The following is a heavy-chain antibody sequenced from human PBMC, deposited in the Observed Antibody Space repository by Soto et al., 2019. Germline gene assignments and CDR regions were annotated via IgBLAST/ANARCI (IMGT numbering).Heavy chain of an antibody. J-gene: IGHJ6*02. CDR2: IVVASGQT. D-gene: IGHD2-15*01. Sequence: SVKVSCKASGSGFISSGIQWVRQAHGQRLEWIGWIVVASGQTNYAQNFRGRVAITRDTSAATAYIELTGLTSEDTAVYFCSADRPDIGVGWWVWGQGTTVTVSS. CDR3: SADRPDIGVGWWV. CDR1: GSGFISSG. V-gene: IGHV1-58*02.